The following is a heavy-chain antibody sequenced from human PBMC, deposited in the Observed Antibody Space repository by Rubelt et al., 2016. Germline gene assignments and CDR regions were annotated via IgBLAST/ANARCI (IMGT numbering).Heavy chain of an antibody. V-gene: IGHV1-18*01. CDR2: ISAYNGNT. J-gene: IGHJ5*02. D-gene: IGHD6-19*01. Sequence: QVQLVQSGAEVKKPGASVKVSCKASGYTFTSYGISWVRQAPGQGLEWMGWISAYNGNTHYAQKVQGRVTMTTDTSTSTAYMELRSLRSDDTAVYYCARDKEWLATRGFQNWFDPWGQGTLVTVSS. CDR1: GYTFTSYG. CDR3: ARDKEWLATRGFQNWFDP.